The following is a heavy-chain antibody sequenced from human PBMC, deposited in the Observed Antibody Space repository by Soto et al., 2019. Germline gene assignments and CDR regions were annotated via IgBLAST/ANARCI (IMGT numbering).Heavy chain of an antibody. CDR1: GCSISSYY. J-gene: IGHJ3*02. Sequence: SETLSLTCTGSGCSISSYYWSWIRQPPGKGLEWIGYIYYSGSTNYNPSLKSRVTISVDTSKNQFSLKLSSVTAADTAVYYCATGVGYCSGGSCYSAFDIWGQGTMVTLSS. CDR2: IYYSGST. V-gene: IGHV4-59*01. CDR3: ATGVGYCSGGSCYSAFDI. D-gene: IGHD2-15*01.